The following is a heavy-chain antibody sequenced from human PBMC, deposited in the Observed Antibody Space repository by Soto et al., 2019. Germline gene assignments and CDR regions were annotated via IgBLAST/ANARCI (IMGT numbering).Heavy chain of an antibody. J-gene: IGHJ5*02. CDR1: GYSFTSYW. CDR3: ARPGITGTKITNWFDP. CDR2: IYPGGSDT. V-gene: IGHV5-51*01. Sequence: GESLKISCKGSGYSFTSYWICCLLQMPVKGLEWMGIIYPGGSDTRYSPSFQGQVTISADKSISTAYLQWSSLKASDTAMYYCARPGITGTKITNWFDPWGQGTLVTVSS. D-gene: IGHD1-20*01.